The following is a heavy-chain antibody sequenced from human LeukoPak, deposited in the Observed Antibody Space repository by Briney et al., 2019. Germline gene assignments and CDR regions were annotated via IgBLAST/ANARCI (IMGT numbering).Heavy chain of an antibody. Sequence: PGRSLRLSCAASGFTFSSYAMHWVRQAPGKGLEWVAVISYDGSNKYYADSVKGRFTISRDNFENTLYLQMNSLRAEDTAAYYCATYSSLNRREFQYWGQGTLLTVSS. CDR2: ISYDGSNK. CDR3: ATYSSLNRREFQY. D-gene: IGHD3-22*01. CDR1: GFTFSSYA. J-gene: IGHJ1*01. V-gene: IGHV3-30-3*01.